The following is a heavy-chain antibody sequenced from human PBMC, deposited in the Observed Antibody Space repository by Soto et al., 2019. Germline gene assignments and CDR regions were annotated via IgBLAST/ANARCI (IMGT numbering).Heavy chain of an antibody. V-gene: IGHV1-2*04. D-gene: IGHD2-15*01. CDR2: INPNSGGT. CDR1: GYTFTGYY. Sequence: ASVKVSCKASGYTFTGYYMHWVRQAPGQGLEWMGWINPNSGGTNYAQKFQGWVTMTRDTSISTAYMELSRLRSDDTAVYYCARNREVAANYYYYGMDVWGQGTTVTVSS. J-gene: IGHJ6*02. CDR3: ARNREVAANYYYYGMDV.